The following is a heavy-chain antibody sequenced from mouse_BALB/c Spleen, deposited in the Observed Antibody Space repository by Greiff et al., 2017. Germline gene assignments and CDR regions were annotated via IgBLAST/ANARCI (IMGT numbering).Heavy chain of an antibody. CDR2: IRSKSNNYAT. V-gene: IGHV10-1*02. Sequence: EVKLMESGGGLVQPKGSLKLSCAASGFTFNTYAMNWVRQAPGKGLEWVARIRSKSNNYATYYADSVKDRFTISRDDSQSMLYLQMNNLKTEDTAMYYCVSSYDGYYPYAMDYWGQGTSVTVSS. CDR3: VSSYDGYYPYAMDY. CDR1: GFTFNTYA. J-gene: IGHJ4*01. D-gene: IGHD2-3*01.